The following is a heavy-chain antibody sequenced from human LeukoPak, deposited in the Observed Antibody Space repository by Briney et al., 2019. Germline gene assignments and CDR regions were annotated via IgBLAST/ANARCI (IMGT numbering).Heavy chain of an antibody. J-gene: IGHJ4*02. D-gene: IGHD3-3*01. Sequence: ASVKVSCKASGGTFSSYAISWVRQAPGQGLEWMGRINPNSGGTNYAQKFQGRVTMTRDTSISTAYMELSRLRSDDTAVYYCARGRLRFLEPFDYWGQGTLVTVSS. V-gene: IGHV1-2*06. CDR2: INPNSGGT. CDR3: ARGRLRFLEPFDY. CDR1: GGTFSSYA.